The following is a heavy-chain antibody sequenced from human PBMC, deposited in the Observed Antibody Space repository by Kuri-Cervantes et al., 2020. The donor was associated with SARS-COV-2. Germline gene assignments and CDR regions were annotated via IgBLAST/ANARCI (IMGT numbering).Heavy chain of an antibody. D-gene: IGHD2-2*01. CDR1: VCTFSSYP. V-gene: IGHV1-18*01. Sequence: ASVKVTFKASVCTFSSYPMSWVRQAPGQGIEWMGWISAYNGNTNYAQKLQGRVTMTTDTSTSTAYMELRSLRSDDTAVYYCARHYMGYCTSTSCQPGYWCQETLVTVSS. J-gene: IGHJ4*02. CDR2: ISAYNGNT. CDR3: ARHYMGYCTSTSCQPGY.